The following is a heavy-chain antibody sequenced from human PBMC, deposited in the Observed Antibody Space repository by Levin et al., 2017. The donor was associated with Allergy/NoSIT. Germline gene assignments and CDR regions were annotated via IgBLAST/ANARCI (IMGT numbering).Heavy chain of an antibody. CDR3: ARSSQYGDT. J-gene: IGHJ5*02. V-gene: IGHV1-8*01. D-gene: IGHD2-2*01. CDR2: VSPNSGDT. Sequence: ASVKVSCKASGYSFTSYDINWVRQATGQGLEWMGWVSPNSGDTGYAQKFQGRVTMTRNTSISTAYMELHSLRSDDTAVYYCARSSQYGDTWGRGTLVTVSS. CDR1: GYSFTSYD.